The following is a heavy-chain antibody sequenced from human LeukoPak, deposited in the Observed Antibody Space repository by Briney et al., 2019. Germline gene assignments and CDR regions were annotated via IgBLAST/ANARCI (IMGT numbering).Heavy chain of an antibody. CDR2: VWYDGSNK. CDR1: GFTFSSYG. J-gene: IGHJ4*02. V-gene: IGHV3-33*01. CDR3: AREMDYYDSTQEAQGFDY. D-gene: IGHD3-22*01. Sequence: GGSLRLSCAASGFTFSSYGMHWVRQAPGKGLEWVAVVWYDGSNKYYADSVKGRFTISRDNSKNTLYLQMNSLRAEDTAVYYCAREMDYYDSTQEAQGFDYWGQGTLVTVSS.